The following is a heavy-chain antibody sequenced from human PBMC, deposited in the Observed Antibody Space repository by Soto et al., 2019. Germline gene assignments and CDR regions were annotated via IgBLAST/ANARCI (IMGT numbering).Heavy chain of an antibody. V-gene: IGHV1-2*04. J-gene: IGHJ6*02. D-gene: IGHD2-8*01. CDR3: ARGDSTDCSNGVCSFFYNHDMDV. Sequence: ASVTVSCKASVYSFTDYHIHWVRHAPVQGVEFLGRINPKSGGTSTAQKFQGWVTMTTDTSISTASMELTRLTSDDTAIYYCARGDSTDCSNGVCSFFYNHDMDVWGQGTTVTVS. CDR1: VYSFTDYH. CDR2: INPKSGGT.